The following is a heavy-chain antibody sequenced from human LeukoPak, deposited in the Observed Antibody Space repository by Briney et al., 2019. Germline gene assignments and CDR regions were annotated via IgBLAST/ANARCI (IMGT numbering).Heavy chain of an antibody. D-gene: IGHD1-26*01. V-gene: IGHV3-21*04. CDR3: ARGSEWELTSFDY. CDR1: GFTFSSYN. J-gene: IGHJ4*02. Sequence: GGSLRLSCAASGFTFSSYNMNWVRQAPGKGLEWVSSISRSSTYIYYAESMKGRFTISRDNAKNSLYLQMNSLRAEDTALYYCARGSEWELTSFDYWGQGTLVTVSS. CDR2: ISRSSTYI.